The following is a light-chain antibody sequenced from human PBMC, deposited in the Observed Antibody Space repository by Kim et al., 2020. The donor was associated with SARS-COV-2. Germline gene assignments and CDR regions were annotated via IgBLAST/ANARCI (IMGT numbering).Light chain of an antibody. J-gene: IGKJ5*01. CDR1: QGITSY. Sequence: DIQLTQSPSFLSVSVGDRVTITCRASQGITSYLAWYQQKPGKAPKLLIYAASTLQSGVPSRFSGSGYGTEFTLTISSLQPEDFATYYCQQLNIYPITFGQGTRLELK. CDR2: AAS. CDR3: QQLNIYPIT. V-gene: IGKV1-9*01.